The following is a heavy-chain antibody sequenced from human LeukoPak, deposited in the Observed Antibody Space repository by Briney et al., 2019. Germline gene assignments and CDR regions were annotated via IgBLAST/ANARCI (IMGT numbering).Heavy chain of an antibody. CDR1: GGTFSSYA. CDR3: ARDKGYSSGWYGSRYFDL. Sequence: ASVKVSCKASGGTFSSYAISWVRQAPGQGLEWMGRIIPILGIANYAQKFQGRVTITADKSTSTAYMELSSLRSEDTAVYYCARDKGYSSGWYGSRYFDLWGRGTLVTVSS. D-gene: IGHD6-19*01. CDR2: IIPILGIA. V-gene: IGHV1-69*04. J-gene: IGHJ2*01.